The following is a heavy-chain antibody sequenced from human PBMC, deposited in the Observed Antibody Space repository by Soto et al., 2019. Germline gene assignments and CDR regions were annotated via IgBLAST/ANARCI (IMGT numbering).Heavy chain of an antibody. CDR2: ISAYNGNT. Sequence: ASVKVSCKASGYTFTSYGISRVRQAPGQGLERMGWISAYNGNTNYAQKLQGRVTMTTDTSTSTAYMELRSLRSDDTAVYYCARFRLQVTTYYYDSSGYQRQFDYWGQGTLVTVSS. CDR3: ARFRLQVTTYYYDSSGYQRQFDY. CDR1: GYTFTSYG. D-gene: IGHD3-22*01. J-gene: IGHJ4*02. V-gene: IGHV1-18*04.